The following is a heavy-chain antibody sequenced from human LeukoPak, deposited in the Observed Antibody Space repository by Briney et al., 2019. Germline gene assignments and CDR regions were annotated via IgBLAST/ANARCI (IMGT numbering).Heavy chain of an antibody. J-gene: IGHJ4*02. CDR1: GLTFSDHW. CDR2: INPDGGAK. CDR3: ATDVGVD. Sequence: GGSLRVSCAASGLTFSDHWMTWVRQAPGRGLEWVANINPDGGAKYYVDSVKGRFTISRDNAKDSLFLQMSSLRAEDTAVYYCATDVGVDWGQGTLITVSS. V-gene: IGHV3-7*01.